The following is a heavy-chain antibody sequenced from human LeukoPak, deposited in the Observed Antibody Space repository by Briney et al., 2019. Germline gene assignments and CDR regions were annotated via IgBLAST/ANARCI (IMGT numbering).Heavy chain of an antibody. CDR1: GGSISGYY. V-gene: IGHV4-4*09. CDR3: ARHNRLDLWSFDY. CDR2: IYTSGST. Sequence: SETLSLTCTVSGGSISGYYWSWIRQPPGKGLEWIGYIYTSGSTNYNPSLKSRVTISVDTSKNQFSLKLSSVTAADTAVYYCARHNRLDLWSFDYWGQGTLVTVSS. J-gene: IGHJ4*02. D-gene: IGHD3-10*01.